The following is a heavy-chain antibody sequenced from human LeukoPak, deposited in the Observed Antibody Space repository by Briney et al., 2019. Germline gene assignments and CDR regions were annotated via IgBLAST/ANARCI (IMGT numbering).Heavy chain of an antibody. J-gene: IGHJ4*02. CDR1: GFTVSSNC. D-gene: IGHD2-2*01. Sequence: GGSLRLSCVASGFTVSSNCMSWVRQAPGKGLEWVSIIYNDGSTFYADSVKGRFTISRDNSKNTLYLQMNSLRAEDTAVYYCAKASKGYQAAFDYWGQGTLVTVSS. V-gene: IGHV3-53*05. CDR3: AKASKGYQAAFDY. CDR2: IYNDGST.